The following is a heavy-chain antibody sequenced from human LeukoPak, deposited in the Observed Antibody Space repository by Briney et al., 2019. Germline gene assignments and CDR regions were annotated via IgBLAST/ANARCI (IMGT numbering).Heavy chain of an antibody. D-gene: IGHD6-6*01. CDR1: GFTFSSHS. CDR2: ISGSGGST. Sequence: PGGSLRLSCAASGFTFSSHSMNWVRQAPGKGLEWVSAISGSGGSTYYADSVKGRFTISRDNSKNTLYLQMNSLRAEDTAVYYCAKDDSSSAGWYYYYYMDVWGKGTTVTVSS. J-gene: IGHJ6*03. V-gene: IGHV3-23*01. CDR3: AKDDSSSAGWYYYYYMDV.